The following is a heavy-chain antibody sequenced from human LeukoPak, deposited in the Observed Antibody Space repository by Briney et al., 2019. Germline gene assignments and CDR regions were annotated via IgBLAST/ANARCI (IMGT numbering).Heavy chain of an antibody. Sequence: GASVKVSCKASGYTFTGYYMHWVRQAPGQGLEWMGRINPNSGGTNYAQKFQGRVTITADESTSTAYMELSSLRSEDTAVYYCASGAKMATITPFDYWGQGTLVTVSS. J-gene: IGHJ4*02. CDR1: GYTFTGYY. D-gene: IGHD5-24*01. V-gene: IGHV1-2*06. CDR2: INPNSGGT. CDR3: ASGAKMATITPFDY.